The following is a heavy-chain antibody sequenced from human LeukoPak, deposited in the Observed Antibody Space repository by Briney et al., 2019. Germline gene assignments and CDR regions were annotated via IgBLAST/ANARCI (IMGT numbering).Heavy chain of an antibody. D-gene: IGHD6-13*01. CDR3: AKDGGTSWYFDY. V-gene: IGHV3-11*04. CDR1: GFTFSDYY. CDR2: ISSSGNTT. Sequence: GGSLRLSCAASGFTFSDYYMSWIRQAPGKGLERVSYISSSGNTTYHAESVKGRFTISRDNAKNSLYLQMSSLRAEDTAVYYCAKDGGTSWYFDYWGQGTLVTVSS. J-gene: IGHJ4*02.